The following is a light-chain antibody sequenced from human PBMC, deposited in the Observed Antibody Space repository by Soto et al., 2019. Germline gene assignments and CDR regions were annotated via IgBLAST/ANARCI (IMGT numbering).Light chain of an antibody. V-gene: IGKV3-20*01. Sequence: EKVMPASPATLSVSPGAKASLSCRDSQSVSSSYLAWYQQKPGQAHRLLIYGTSNRATGIPDRFSGSGSGADFTLTISRLEPEEFAVYYCQQYGSSPLTVGGGIKVDIK. CDR3: QQYGSSPLT. CDR1: QSVSSSY. CDR2: GTS. J-gene: IGKJ4*01.